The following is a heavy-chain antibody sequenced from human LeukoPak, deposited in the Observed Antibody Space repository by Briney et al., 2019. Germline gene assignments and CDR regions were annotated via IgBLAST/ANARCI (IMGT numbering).Heavy chain of an antibody. CDR1: GYTFTTYN. J-gene: IGHJ4*02. CDR3: ARDSDYDSSGYYY. V-gene: IGHV1-2*02. Sequence: ASVKVSCTASGYTFTTYNINWVRQAPGQGLEWMGWINPNSGGTNYAQKFQGRVTMTRDTSISTAYMELSRLRFDDTAVYYCARDSDYDSSGYYYWGQGTLVTVSS. CDR2: INPNSGGT. D-gene: IGHD3-22*01.